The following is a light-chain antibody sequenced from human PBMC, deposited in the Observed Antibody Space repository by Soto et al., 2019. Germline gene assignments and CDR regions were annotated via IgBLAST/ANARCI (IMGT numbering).Light chain of an antibody. CDR1: QDVSTW. V-gene: IGKV1-12*01. CDR2: DTS. Sequence: DIQMTQSPASVIASVGGGAAQTSRASQDVSTWLAWYQHKPGKAPNLLIHDTSILQSGVPSRFSGSGSGTEFTLTISSLQPEDFATYYCQQAHSFPLTFGGGTKVDIK. CDR3: QQAHSFPLT. J-gene: IGKJ4*01.